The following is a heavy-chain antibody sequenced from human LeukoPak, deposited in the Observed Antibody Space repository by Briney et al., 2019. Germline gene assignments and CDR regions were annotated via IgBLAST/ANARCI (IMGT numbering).Heavy chain of an antibody. CDR2: IIPILGIA. CDR3: ATDPTGTGDY. Sequence: SVKVSCKASGGTLSSYAISWVRQAPGQGLEWMGRIIPILGIANYAQKFQGRVTITADKSTSTAYMELSSLRSEDTAVYYCATDPTGTGDYWGQGTLVTVSS. J-gene: IGHJ4*02. V-gene: IGHV1-69*10. CDR1: GGTLSSYA. D-gene: IGHD1/OR15-1a*01.